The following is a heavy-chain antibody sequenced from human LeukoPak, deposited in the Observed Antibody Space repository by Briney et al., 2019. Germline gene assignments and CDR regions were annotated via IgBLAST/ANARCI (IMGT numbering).Heavy chain of an antibody. CDR3: ARDTDGSLDY. V-gene: IGHV3-7*01. Sequence: PGGSLRLSWAAAAFTFTMSWVASASQAPGKGREWVANIRQDGSPKIYMDSLKGRLTISRDNPKNSVYLEMNSLRADDPAIYYYARDTDGSLDYWGQGILVTVAS. CDR1: AFTFTMSW. CDR2: IRQDGSPK. J-gene: IGHJ4*02. D-gene: IGHD1-26*01.